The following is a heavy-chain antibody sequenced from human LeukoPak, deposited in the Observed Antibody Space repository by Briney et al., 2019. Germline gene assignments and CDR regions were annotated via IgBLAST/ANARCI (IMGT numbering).Heavy chain of an antibody. CDR2: IYSSGST. D-gene: IGHD3-10*01. V-gene: IGHV4-4*07. Sequence: SETLSLTCTVSGGSMNTYHWSWIRQPAGKALEWIGRIYSSGSTKYNPSLKSRVTMSVDTSKNQFSLKLSSVTAADTAVYYCARSYGSGSYPDYWGQGTLVTVSS. J-gene: IGHJ4*02. CDR1: GGSMNTYH. CDR3: ARSYGSGSYPDY.